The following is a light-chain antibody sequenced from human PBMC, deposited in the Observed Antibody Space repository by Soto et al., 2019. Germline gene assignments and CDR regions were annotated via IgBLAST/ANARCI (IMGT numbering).Light chain of an antibody. Sequence: QSVLTQPPSVSGAPGPGVPTSGPGTRANFGASYDAHWYQQTPGTAPQLLIYGNTNRPSGVPDRFSGSKSGTSASLAITGLQAEDEADYYCQSFDGSLSGYVFGTGTKVTVL. CDR1: RANFGASYD. J-gene: IGLJ1*01. CDR3: QSFDGSLSGYV. CDR2: GNT. V-gene: IGLV1-40*01.